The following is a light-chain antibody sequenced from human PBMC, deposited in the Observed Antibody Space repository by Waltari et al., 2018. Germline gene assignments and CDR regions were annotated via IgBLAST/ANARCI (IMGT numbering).Light chain of an antibody. V-gene: IGKV1-9*01. CDR3: QQLDSYPIT. CDR2: AAS. Sequence: DIQLTQSPSFLSASVGDRVPITCRASQGISSYLAWYQQKPGKAPKLLIYAASTLQSGVPSRFSGSGSGTEFTLTISSLQPEDFATYHCQQLDSYPITFGPGSKVDIK. J-gene: IGKJ3*01. CDR1: QGISSY.